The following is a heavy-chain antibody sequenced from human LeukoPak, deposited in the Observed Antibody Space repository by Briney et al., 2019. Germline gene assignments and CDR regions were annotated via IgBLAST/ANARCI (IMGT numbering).Heavy chain of an antibody. CDR2: IYYSGST. J-gene: IGHJ6*02. Sequence: PSENLSLTCTVSGGSISSSSYYWGWIRQPPGKGLEWIGSIYYSGSTYYNPSLKSRVTISVDTSKNQFSLKLSSVTAADTAVYYCARVEGSGTTHYYYGMDVWGQGTTVTVSS. CDR1: GGSISSSSYY. D-gene: IGHD3-10*01. CDR3: ARVEGSGTTHYYYGMDV. V-gene: IGHV4-39*07.